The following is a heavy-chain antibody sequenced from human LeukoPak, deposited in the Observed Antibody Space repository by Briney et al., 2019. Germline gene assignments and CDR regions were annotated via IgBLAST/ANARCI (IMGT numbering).Heavy chain of an antibody. CDR2: ISWNSGSI. Sequence: GGSLRLSCAASGFTFDDYAMHWVRQAPGKGLEWVSGISWNSGSIGYADSVKGRFTISRDNAKNSLYLQMNSLRAEDTALYYCAARLYGDLSGFDYWGQGTLVTVSS. CDR1: GFTFDDYA. J-gene: IGHJ4*02. CDR3: AARLYGDLSGFDY. V-gene: IGHV3-9*01. D-gene: IGHD4-17*01.